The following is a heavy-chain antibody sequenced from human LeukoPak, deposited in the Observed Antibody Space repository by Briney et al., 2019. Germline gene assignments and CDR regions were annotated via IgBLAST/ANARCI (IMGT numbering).Heavy chain of an antibody. Sequence: CXASGYSFTNFWVAWVRQMPGKGLEWMGSIYPGDSGTRYSPSFQGQVTISADKSITTAYLQWSSLEASDTAMYYWXRLXIXXGPFDFWGXGXLVTVSS. CDR3: XRLXIXXGPFDF. J-gene: IGHJ4*02. V-gene: IGHV5-51*01. CDR2: IYPGDSGT. CDR1: GYSFTNFW.